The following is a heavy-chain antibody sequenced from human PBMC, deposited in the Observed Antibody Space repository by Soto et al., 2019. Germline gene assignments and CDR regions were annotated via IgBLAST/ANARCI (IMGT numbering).Heavy chain of an antibody. CDR2: IIPIFGTA. D-gene: IGHD4-17*01. Sequence: QVQLVQSGAEVKKPGSSVKVSCKASGGTFSSYAISWVRQAPGQGLEWMGGIIPIFGTANYAQKFQGRVTNPAERSTSTAYMELSSLRSEDTAVYYCAYSTVTRGALGYWGQGTLVTVSS. V-gene: IGHV1-69*12. CDR1: GGTFSSYA. CDR3: AYSTVTRGALGY. J-gene: IGHJ4*02.